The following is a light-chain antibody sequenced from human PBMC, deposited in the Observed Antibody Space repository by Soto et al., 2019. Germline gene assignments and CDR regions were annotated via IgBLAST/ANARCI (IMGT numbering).Light chain of an antibody. Sequence: QSALTQPRSVSGSPGQSVTISCTGTSDNVGTYNYVSWYQQHPGQAPKLMIYDVTKRPSGVPDRFSGSKSGNTASLTISGLQAEDEADYYFFSYAGYYTLLFGGGTKLTVL. V-gene: IGLV2-11*01. CDR2: DVT. J-gene: IGLJ2*01. CDR3: FSYAGYYTLL. CDR1: SDNVGTYNY.